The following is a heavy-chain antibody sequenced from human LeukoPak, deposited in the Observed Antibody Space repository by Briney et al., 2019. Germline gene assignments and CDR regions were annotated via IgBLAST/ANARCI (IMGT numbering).Heavy chain of an antibody. Sequence: GGSLRLSCAASGFTFSSCAMSWVRQAPGKGLEWVSAISGSGGSTYYADSVKGRFTISRDNSKNTLYLQMNSLRAEDTAVYYCAKDSRRQWLVLSPGVGPVDYWGQGTLVTVSS. D-gene: IGHD6-19*01. CDR3: AKDSRRQWLVLSPGVGPVDY. V-gene: IGHV3-23*01. CDR1: GFTFSSCA. CDR2: ISGSGGST. J-gene: IGHJ4*02.